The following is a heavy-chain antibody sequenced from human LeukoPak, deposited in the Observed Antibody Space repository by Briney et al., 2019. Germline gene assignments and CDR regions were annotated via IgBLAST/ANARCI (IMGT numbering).Heavy chain of an antibody. CDR3: ANEDY. V-gene: IGHV4-30-4*01. CDR2: IYYSGST. J-gene: IGHJ4*02. Sequence: SETLSLTCAVYGGSFSGYYWSWIRQPPGKGLEWIGYIYYSGSTYYNPSLKSRVTISVDTSKNQFSLKLSSVTAADTAVYYCANEDYWGQGTLVTVSS. CDR1: GGSFSGYY.